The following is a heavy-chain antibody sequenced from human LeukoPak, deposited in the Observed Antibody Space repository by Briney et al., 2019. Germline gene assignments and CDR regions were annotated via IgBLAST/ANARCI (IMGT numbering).Heavy chain of an antibody. CDR2: IYYSGST. Sequence: PSQTLSLTCTVSGGSISSGDYYWSWIRQPPGKGLEWIGYIYYSGSTNYNPSLKSRVTISVDTSKNQFSLKLSSVTAADTAVYYCATTAIHPDDAFDIWGQGTMVTVSS. D-gene: IGHD2-21*02. V-gene: IGHV4-61*08. CDR1: GGSISSGDYY. CDR3: ATTAIHPDDAFDI. J-gene: IGHJ3*02.